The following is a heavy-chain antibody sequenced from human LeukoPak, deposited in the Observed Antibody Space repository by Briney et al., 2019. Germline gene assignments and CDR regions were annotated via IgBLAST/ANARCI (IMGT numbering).Heavy chain of an antibody. J-gene: IGHJ4*02. CDR2: INPNSGGT. V-gene: IGHV1-2*02. CDR3: ARVKYSSSSWQEGLDY. CDR1: GYTFTGYY. Sequence: GASVKVSCTASGYTFTGYYMHWVRQAPGQGLEWMGWINPNSGGTNYAQKFQGRVTMTRDTSISTAYMELSRLRSDDTAVYYCARVKYSSSSWQEGLDYWGQGTLVTVSS. D-gene: IGHD6-6*01.